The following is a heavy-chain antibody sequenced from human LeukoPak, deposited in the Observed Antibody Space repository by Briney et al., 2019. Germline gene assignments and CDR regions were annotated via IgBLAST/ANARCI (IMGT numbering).Heavy chain of an antibody. J-gene: IGHJ1*01. CDR2: IYIGGST. CDR3: ARDIGFCSGHNCYPKSFQY. V-gene: IGHV3-66*01. Sequence: GGSLRLSCAASGFTLSSNYMSWVRQAPGKGLEWVSVIYIGGSTYYADSVNGRFTISRDNSKNTLYLQMNSLRAEYTAVYYCARDIGFCSGHNCYPKSFQYWGQGTLVSVSS. D-gene: IGHD2-15*01. CDR1: GFTLSSNY.